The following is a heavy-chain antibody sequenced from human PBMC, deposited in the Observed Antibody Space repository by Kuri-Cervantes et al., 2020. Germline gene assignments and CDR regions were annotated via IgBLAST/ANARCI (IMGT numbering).Heavy chain of an antibody. CDR2: ISGSGGSI. CDR3: AREGNIPTYCSGGSRYAGY. D-gene: IGHD2-15*01. J-gene: IGHJ4*02. Sequence: GESLKISCEAPGFTFSNSAVSWVRQAPGKGLEWVSVISGSGGSIYYADSVKGRFTISRDRNTLFLQMNSLRAEDTAVYYCAREGNIPTYCSGGSRYAGYWGQGTLVTVSS. CDR1: GFTFSNSA. V-gene: IGHV3-23*01.